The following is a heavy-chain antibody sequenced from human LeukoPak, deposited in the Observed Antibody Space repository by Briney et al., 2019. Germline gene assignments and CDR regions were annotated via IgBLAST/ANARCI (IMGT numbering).Heavy chain of an antibody. V-gene: IGHV3-30-3*01. CDR3: ARDRLAAAGRGY. D-gene: IGHD6-13*01. J-gene: IGHJ4*02. CDR1: GFTFSSYA. CDR2: ISYDGSNK. Sequence: GGSLRLSCATSGFTFSSYAMHWVRQAPGKGLEWVAVISYDGSNKYYADSVKGRFTISRDNSKNTLYLQMNSLRAEDTAVYYCARDRLAAAGRGYWGQGTLVTVSS.